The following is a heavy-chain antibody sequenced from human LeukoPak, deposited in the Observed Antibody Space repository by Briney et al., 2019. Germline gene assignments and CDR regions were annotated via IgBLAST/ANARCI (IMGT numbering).Heavy chain of an antibody. Sequence: SETLSLTCTVSGGSISSSSYFWGWIRQPPGKRLEWIGSIYYSGSTYYNPSLKSRVTMSVDTSKNQFSLKLSSVTAADTAVYYCAGVSARRSDYWGQGTLVTVSS. CDR2: IYYSGST. CDR3: AGVSARRSDY. V-gene: IGHV4-39*07. CDR1: GGSISSSSYF. J-gene: IGHJ4*02.